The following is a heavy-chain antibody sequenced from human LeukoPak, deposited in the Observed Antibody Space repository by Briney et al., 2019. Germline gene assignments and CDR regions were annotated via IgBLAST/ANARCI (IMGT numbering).Heavy chain of an antibody. J-gene: IGHJ4*02. CDR3: ARDSNYDSSGYYYGEGLDY. CDR2: IKQDGSEK. CDR1: GFTFSSYW. Sequence: GGSLRLSCAASGFTFSSYWMSWVRQAPGKGLEWVANIKQDGSEKFYVDSVKGRSTISRDNAKNSLSLQMNSLRAEDTAVYYCARDSNYDSSGYYYGEGLDYWGQGTLVTVSS. V-gene: IGHV3-7*01. D-gene: IGHD3-22*01.